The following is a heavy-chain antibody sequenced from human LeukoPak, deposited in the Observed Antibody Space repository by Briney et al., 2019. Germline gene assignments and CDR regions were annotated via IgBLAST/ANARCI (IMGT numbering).Heavy chain of an antibody. CDR1: GFTFSSYG. V-gene: IGHV3-30*18. CDR3: AKLGNTASDY. Sequence: PGGSLRLSCAASGFTFSSYGMHWVRQAPGKGLEWVAVISYDGSNKYYADSVKGRFTISRDNSENTLYLQMNSLRAEDTAVYYCAKLGNTASDYWGQGTLVTVSS. D-gene: IGHD5-18*01. J-gene: IGHJ4*02. CDR2: ISYDGSNK.